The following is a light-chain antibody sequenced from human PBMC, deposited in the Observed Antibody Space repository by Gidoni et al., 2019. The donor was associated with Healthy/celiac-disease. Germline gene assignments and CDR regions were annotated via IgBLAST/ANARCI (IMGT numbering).Light chain of an antibody. CDR2: DVS. V-gene: IGLV2-14*01. CDR1: SSDVGGYNY. CDR3: SSYTSF. J-gene: IGLJ1*01. Sequence: QSALTQPASVSGSPGQSITISCTGTSSDVGGYNYLSWYQQHPGKAPKLMIYDVSNRPSGVSNRFSGSKSGNTASLTISGLQAEDEADYYCSSYTSFFGTGTKVTVL.